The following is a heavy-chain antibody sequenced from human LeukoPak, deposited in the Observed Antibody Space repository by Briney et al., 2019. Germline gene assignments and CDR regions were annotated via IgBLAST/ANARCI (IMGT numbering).Heavy chain of an antibody. CDR2: VSGSGSTV. Sequence: GGSLRRSCAASGFTCSGHIMNWVRQLPGKRLEWVAYVSGSGSTVYYADSVKGRFTISRDNGKSSLYLQMDSLRVEDTALYYCVRQFASWGQGTLVTVSS. CDR1: GFTCSGHI. V-gene: IGHV3-48*01. CDR3: VRQFAS. J-gene: IGHJ4*02.